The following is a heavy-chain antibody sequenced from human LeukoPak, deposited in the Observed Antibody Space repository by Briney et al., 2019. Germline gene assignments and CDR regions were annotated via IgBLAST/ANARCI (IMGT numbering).Heavy chain of an antibody. CDR2: IYYSGNT. Sequence: SETLSLTCTVSGGSISSSSYYWGWIRQPPGKGLEWIGIIYYSGNTYYNPSLKSRVTISVDTSKNQFSLKLSSVTAADSAVYYCASDRAXXMXTAYWGQGTLVIVSS. J-gene: IGHJ4*02. V-gene: IGHV4-39*01. CDR1: GGSISSSSYY. CDR3: ASDRAXXMXTAY.